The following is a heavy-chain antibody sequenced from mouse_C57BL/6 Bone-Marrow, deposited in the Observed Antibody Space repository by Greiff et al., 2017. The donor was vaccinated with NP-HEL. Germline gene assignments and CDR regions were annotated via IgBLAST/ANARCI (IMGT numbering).Heavy chain of an antibody. J-gene: IGHJ3*01. CDR3: ARGPLFAY. Sequence: EVQVVESGPVLVKPGASVKMSCKASGYTFTDYYMNWVKQSPGKSLEWIGVINPYNGGTSYNQKFKGKATLTVDKSSSTAYMELNSLTSEDSAVYYCARGPLFAYWGQGTLVTVSA. V-gene: IGHV1-19*01. CDR2: INPYNGGT. CDR1: GYTFTDYY.